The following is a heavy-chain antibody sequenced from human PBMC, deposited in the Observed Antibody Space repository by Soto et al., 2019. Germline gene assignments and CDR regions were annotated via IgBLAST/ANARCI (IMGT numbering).Heavy chain of an antibody. CDR1: GGSIINGDTY. J-gene: IGHJ4*02. CDR3: ARDAPGVAPY. CDR2: INYRGTT. V-gene: IGHV4-31*03. Sequence: QVQLQESGPGLVKPSQTLSLTCTVSGGSIINGDTYLNWIRQHPEKGLEWMGYINYRGTTNYNPALKSRILISIDTSKNQFSLRLTSVTAADTAVYYCARDAPGVAPYWGQGTLVIVSS. D-gene: IGHD2-15*01.